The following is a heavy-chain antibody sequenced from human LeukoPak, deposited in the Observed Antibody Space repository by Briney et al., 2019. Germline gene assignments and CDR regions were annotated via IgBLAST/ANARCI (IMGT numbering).Heavy chain of an antibody. CDR3: ARMGGGPVVDNWLDP. CDR2: IDWDDDK. D-gene: IGHD2-15*01. CDR1: GFSLSTSGMR. Sequence: SGPALVKPTQTLTLTCTFSGFSLSTSGMRVSWIRQPPGKALEWLARIDWDDDKFYSASLKTRLTISKDTSKNQVVLTMTNMDPVDTATYYCARMGGGPVVDNWLDPWGQGTLVTVSS. V-gene: IGHV2-70*04. J-gene: IGHJ5*02.